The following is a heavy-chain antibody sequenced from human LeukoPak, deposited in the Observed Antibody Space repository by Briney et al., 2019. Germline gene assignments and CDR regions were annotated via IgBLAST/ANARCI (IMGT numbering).Heavy chain of an antibody. CDR1: GYAFTTFG. CDR3: ARASDTSWPFDF. Sequence: ASVKVSCKASGYAFTTFGIMWVRQAPGQGLEWMGWISTSKTYTRYAQKVQGRATLTTDPSTSTAHLELVSLTSDDTAVYFCARASDTSWPFDFWGQGTKVTVSS. J-gene: IGHJ4*02. V-gene: IGHV1-18*01. CDR2: ISTSKTYT. D-gene: IGHD2-2*01.